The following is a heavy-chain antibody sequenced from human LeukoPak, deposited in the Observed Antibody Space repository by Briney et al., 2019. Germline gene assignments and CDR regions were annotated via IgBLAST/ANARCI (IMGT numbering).Heavy chain of an antibody. V-gene: IGHV4-39*07. Sequence: PSETLSLTCTVSGASISSSSYYWGWIRQPPGKGLEWIGSIYYSGSTYYNPSLKSRVTISVDTSKNQFSLKLSSVTAADTAVYYCASSSGWRPDAFDIWGQGTMVTVSS. D-gene: IGHD6-19*01. J-gene: IGHJ3*02. CDR3: ASSSGWRPDAFDI. CDR2: IYYSGST. CDR1: GASISSSSYY.